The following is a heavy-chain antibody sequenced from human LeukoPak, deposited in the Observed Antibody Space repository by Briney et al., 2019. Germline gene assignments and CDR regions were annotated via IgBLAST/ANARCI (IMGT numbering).Heavy chain of an antibody. V-gene: IGHV4-39*01. Sequence: SETLSLTCTVSGGSINNSSSDYWAWIRQPPGKGLEWIGNIYYTGSTYYTSSLKSRVTMSVDTSKNVFSLTLKSLTSADTAVYYCARHLEYTTSGKAFDVWAKGHWSPSL. D-gene: IGHD3-3*01. CDR1: GGSINNSSSDY. J-gene: IGHJ3*01. CDR2: IYYTGST. CDR3: ARHLEYTTSGKAFDV.